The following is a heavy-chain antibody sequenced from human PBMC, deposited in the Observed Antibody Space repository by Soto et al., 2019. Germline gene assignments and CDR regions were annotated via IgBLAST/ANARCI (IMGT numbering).Heavy chain of an antibody. D-gene: IGHD3-9*01. Sequence: QVQLVQSGAEVKKPGSSVKVSCKASGGTFSSYAISWVRQAPGQGLEWMGGNIPIFGTANYAQKFQGRVTITADEPTSTAYMELSSLRSEDTALYYCARHDGSYFDDDAFDIWGQGKMATVSS. CDR2: NIPIFGTA. CDR3: ARHDGSYFDDDAFDI. J-gene: IGHJ3*02. V-gene: IGHV1-69*12. CDR1: GGTFSSYA.